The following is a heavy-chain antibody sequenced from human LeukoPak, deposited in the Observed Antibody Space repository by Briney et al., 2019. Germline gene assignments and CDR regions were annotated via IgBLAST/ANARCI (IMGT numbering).Heavy chain of an antibody. CDR2: INHSGST. CDR3: ARDSYDFWSGYYGY. J-gene: IGHJ4*02. D-gene: IGHD3-3*01. CDR1: GGSFSGYY. V-gene: IGHV4-34*01. Sequence: SETLSLTCAVYGGSFSGYYWSWIRQPPGEGLEWIGEINHSGSTNYNPSLKSRVTISVDTSKNQFSLKLSSVTAADTAVYYCARDSYDFWSGYYGYWGQGTLVTVSS.